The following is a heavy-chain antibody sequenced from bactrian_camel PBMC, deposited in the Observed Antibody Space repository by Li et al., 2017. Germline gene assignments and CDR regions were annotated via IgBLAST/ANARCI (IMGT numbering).Heavy chain of an antibody. V-gene: IGHV3S40*01. D-gene: IGHD6*01. CDR3: ATGEYCGSRAGFGY. CDR2: INTGGGTT. J-gene: IGHJ6*01. CDR1: GFTFATYD. Sequence: VQLVESGGGLVQPGGSLRLSCAASGFTFATYDMGRVRQAPGKGLEWVASINTGGGTTYYAESVKGRFTISRDNAKNTLYLQLNSLKTEDTPVYYCATGEYCGSRAGFGYWGQGTQVTVS.